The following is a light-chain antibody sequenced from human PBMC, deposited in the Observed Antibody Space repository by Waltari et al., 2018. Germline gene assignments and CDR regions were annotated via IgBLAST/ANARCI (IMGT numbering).Light chain of an antibody. CDR2: DAS. CDR1: QSVNSY. CDR3: QQRKYWPPLT. J-gene: IGKJ4*01. V-gene: IGKV3-11*01. Sequence: VLTQSPATLSLSPGERATLSCRASQSVNSYLAWYQQKPGQAPRLLIYDASNRATGIPARFSGSGSGTDFTLTISSLEPEDFAVYYCQQRKYWPPLTFGGGTKVE.